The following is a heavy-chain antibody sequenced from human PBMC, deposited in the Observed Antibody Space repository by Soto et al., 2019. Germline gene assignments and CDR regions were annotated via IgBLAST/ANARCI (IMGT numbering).Heavy chain of an antibody. CDR3: ARRPTDDSEGAFDI. CDR1: GFTFSSYA. D-gene: IGHD3-22*01. J-gene: IGHJ3*02. Sequence: QVQLVESGGGVVQPGRSLRLSCAASGFTFSSYAMHWVRQAPGKGLEGVAVISYDGSNKYYADSVKGRFTISRDNSKNTLYLQMNSLRAEDTAVYYCARRPTDDSEGAFDIWGQGTMVTVSS. CDR2: ISYDGSNK. V-gene: IGHV3-30-3*01.